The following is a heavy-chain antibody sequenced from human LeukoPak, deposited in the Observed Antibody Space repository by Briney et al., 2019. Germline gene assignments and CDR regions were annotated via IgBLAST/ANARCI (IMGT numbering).Heavy chain of an antibody. CDR2: IIGGAGGT. J-gene: IGHJ5*02. CDR1: GFSFSSHG. V-gene: IGHV3-23*01. CDR3: ARDQDGPGATVDH. D-gene: IGHD1-26*01. Sequence: GGSLRLSCAASGFSFSSHGMSWVRQAPGKGLEWVSGIIGGAGGTYYADSVKGRFTISRDNAKNTLYLQMNSLRAEDTAVYYCARDQDGPGATVDHWGQGILVTVSS.